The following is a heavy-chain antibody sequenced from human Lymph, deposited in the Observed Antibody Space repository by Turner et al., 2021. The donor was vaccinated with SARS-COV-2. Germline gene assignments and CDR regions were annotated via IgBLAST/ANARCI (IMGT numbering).Heavy chain of an antibody. CDR3: ARERYDRSGSESYYFDY. CDR1: GFPFSSYS. J-gene: IGHJ4*02. D-gene: IGHD3-22*01. Sequence: EVPLVESGGGLVKPGGSLRRSCAASGFPFSSYSRNWVRQAPGKGLEWVSYISSSSSYRYYEDSVKGRFTISRDNAKNSLYLLMNSLRAEDTAVYYCARERYDRSGSESYYFDYWGQGTLVTVSS. CDR2: ISSSSSYR. V-gene: IGHV3-21*01.